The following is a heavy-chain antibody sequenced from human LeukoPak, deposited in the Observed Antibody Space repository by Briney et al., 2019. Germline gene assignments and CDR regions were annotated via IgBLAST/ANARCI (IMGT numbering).Heavy chain of an antibody. V-gene: IGHV1-18*04. CDR3: ARGVGRQLRPFDY. J-gene: IGHJ4*02. CDR2: ISAYNGNT. CDR1: GYTFTGYY. D-gene: IGHD1-7*01. Sequence: ASVKVSCKASGYTFTGYYMHWVRQAPGQGLEWMGWISAYNGNTDYAQKLQGRVTMTTDTSTSTAYMELRSLRSDDTAVYYCARGVGRQLRPFDYWGQGTLVTVSS.